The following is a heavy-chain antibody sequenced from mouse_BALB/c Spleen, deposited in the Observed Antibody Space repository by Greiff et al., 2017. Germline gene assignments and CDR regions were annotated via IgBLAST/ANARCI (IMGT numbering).Heavy chain of an antibody. CDR1: GFTFSDYY. J-gene: IGHJ4*01. CDR2: ISDGGSYT. V-gene: IGHV5-4*02. D-gene: IGHD2-10*01. Sequence: DVMLVESGGGLVKPGGSLKLSCAASGFTFSDYYMYWVRQTPEKRLEWVATISDGGSYTYYPDSVKGRFTISRDNAKNNLYLQMSSLKSEDTAMYYCAKAYYGNYYYAMDYWGQGTSVTVSS. CDR3: AKAYYGNYYYAMDY.